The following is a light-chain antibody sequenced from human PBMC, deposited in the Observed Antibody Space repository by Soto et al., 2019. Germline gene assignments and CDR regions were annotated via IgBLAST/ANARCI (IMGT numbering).Light chain of an antibody. Sequence: DIQMTQSPSSLSASVGDRVTITCRASQSISSYLHWSQQKPGKAPKLLIYAASSLQSGVPSRFSGSGSGTDFTLTISSLQPEDFATYYCQQSYSTPRTVGQGTKVEIK. CDR2: AAS. CDR1: QSISSY. V-gene: IGKV1-39*01. CDR3: QQSYSTPRT. J-gene: IGKJ1*01.